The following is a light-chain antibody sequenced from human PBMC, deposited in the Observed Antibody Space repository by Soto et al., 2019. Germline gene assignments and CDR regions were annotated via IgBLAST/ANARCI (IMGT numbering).Light chain of an antibody. J-gene: IGKJ4*01. V-gene: IGKV3-15*01. CDR3: QQYTNWPPLT. CDR1: QSVHSD. Sequence: EILMTQSPATLSVSPGEGATLSCRASQSVHSDLAWYQQKPGQAPRLLIYDASIRATGIPARFSGSGSGTEFTLTISSLQSEDFAVYYCQQYTNWPPLTFGGGTKVEI. CDR2: DAS.